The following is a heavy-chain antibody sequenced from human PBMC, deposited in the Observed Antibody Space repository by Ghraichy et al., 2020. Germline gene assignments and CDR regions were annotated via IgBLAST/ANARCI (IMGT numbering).Heavy chain of an antibody. D-gene: IGHD3-22*01. CDR3: TRNMIVLVTYYYGMDV. J-gene: IGHJ6*02. CDR1: GFTFGDYA. Sequence: GGSLRLSCTASGFTFGDYAMSWFRQAPGKGLEWVGFIRSEAYGGTTEYAASVKGRFTISRDDSKSIAYLQMNSLKTEDTAVYYCTRNMIVLVTYYYGMDVWRQGTTVTVSS. V-gene: IGHV3-49*03. CDR2: IRSEAYGGTT.